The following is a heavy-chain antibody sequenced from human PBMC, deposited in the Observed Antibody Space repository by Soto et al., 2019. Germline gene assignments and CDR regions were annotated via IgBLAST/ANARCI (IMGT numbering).Heavy chain of an antibody. Sequence: GGSLRLSCAASGFTFSSYGMHWVRQAPGKGLEWVAVISYDGSNKYYADSVKGRFTISRDNSKNTLYLQMNSLRAEDTAVYYCAKDEPPTYYYDSSGYRGGQPIDYWGQGTLVTVSS. D-gene: IGHD3-22*01. CDR2: ISYDGSNK. V-gene: IGHV3-30*18. CDR3: AKDEPPTYYYDSSGYRGGQPIDY. CDR1: GFTFSSYG. J-gene: IGHJ4*02.